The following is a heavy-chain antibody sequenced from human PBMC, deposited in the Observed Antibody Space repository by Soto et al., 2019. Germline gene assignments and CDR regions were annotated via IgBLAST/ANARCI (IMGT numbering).Heavy chain of an antibody. Sequence: QVQLVESGGGVVQPGRSLRLSCAASGFTFSSYAMHWVRQAPGKGLEWVAVISYDGSNKYYADSVKGRFTISRDNSKNTLYLQMNSLRAEDTAVYYCARGGAHRWELLISGYWGQGTLVTVSS. V-gene: IGHV3-30-3*01. J-gene: IGHJ4*02. D-gene: IGHD1-26*01. CDR1: GFTFSSYA. CDR3: ARGGAHRWELLISGY. CDR2: ISYDGSNK.